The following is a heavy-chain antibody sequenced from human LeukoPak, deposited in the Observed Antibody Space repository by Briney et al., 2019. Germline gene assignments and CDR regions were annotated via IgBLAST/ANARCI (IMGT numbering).Heavy chain of an antibody. D-gene: IGHD4-17*01. CDR1: GYTFTSYD. CDR2: MNPNSGNP. J-gene: IGHJ3*02. Sequence: ASVKVSCKASGYTFTSYDINWVRQATGQGLEWMGWMNPNSGNPGYAQKFQGRVTMTRNTSISTAYMELSSLRSEDTAVYYCARYDYGDYTAFDIWGQGTMVTVSS. V-gene: IGHV1-8*01. CDR3: ARYDYGDYTAFDI.